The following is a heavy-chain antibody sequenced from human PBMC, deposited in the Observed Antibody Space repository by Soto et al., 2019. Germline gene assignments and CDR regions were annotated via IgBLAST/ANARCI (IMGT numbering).Heavy chain of an antibody. CDR3: ARNRSGGGNDFAY. CDR2: INWSGDQT. D-gene: IGHD3-3*01. Sequence: EVQLVESGGGVGRPGGSLRLSCTASGFIFEDYGMNWFRQTPDKWLEWVSIINWSGDQTRYVNSMKGRFTVSRDNSRNSLYLQIDSLRVEDTAFYHCARNRSGGGNDFAYWGQGALVTVSS. J-gene: IGHJ4*02. CDR1: GFIFEDYG. V-gene: IGHV3-20*01.